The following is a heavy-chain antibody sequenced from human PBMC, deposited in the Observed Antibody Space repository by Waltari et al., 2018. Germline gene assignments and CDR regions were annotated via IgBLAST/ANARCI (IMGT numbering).Heavy chain of an antibody. CDR1: GFTFITYA. V-gene: IGHV3-23*03. CDR2: LLYSDGTT. D-gene: IGHD4-17*01. J-gene: IGHJ4*02. CDR3: ANRGLDYGDQGKDY. Sequence: EVQLLESGGGSVQPGGSLRLSCAAPGFTFITYAMTWVRQAPGKGLEWVSLLYSDGTTYYADSVKGRFSVSRDNSKNTLYLQMNSLRVEDTAIYYCANRGLDYGDQGKDYWGQGTLVTVSS.